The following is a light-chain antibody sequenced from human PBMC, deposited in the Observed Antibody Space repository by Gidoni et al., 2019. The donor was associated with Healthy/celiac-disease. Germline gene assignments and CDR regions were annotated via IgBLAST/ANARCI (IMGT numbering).Light chain of an antibody. CDR3: QQRSNWPLT. J-gene: IGKJ4*01. Sequence: EIVLTQSPATLFLSPGESTPLSCRASQRVSSYLAWYQQKPGQAPRLLIYDASNRATGIPARFSGSGSGTDFTPTISSLEPEDFAVYYCQQRSNWPLTFGGGTKVEIK. CDR1: QRVSSY. CDR2: DAS. V-gene: IGKV3-11*01.